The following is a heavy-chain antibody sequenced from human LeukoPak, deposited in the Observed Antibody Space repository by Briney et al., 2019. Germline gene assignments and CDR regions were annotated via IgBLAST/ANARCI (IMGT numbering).Heavy chain of an antibody. CDR2: INPNSSGA. V-gene: IGHV1-2*02. D-gene: IGHD5-18*01. CDR3: ARSPGLDTAVVNRP. Sequence: ASVKVSCKTSGYTFTGYYIHWVRQAPGQGLGWMGWINPNSSGANYAQNFQGRVTMTRDTSINTAYMELGRLRSDDTAVYYCARSPGLDTAVVNRPWGQGTLITVSS. J-gene: IGHJ5*02. CDR1: GYTFTGYY.